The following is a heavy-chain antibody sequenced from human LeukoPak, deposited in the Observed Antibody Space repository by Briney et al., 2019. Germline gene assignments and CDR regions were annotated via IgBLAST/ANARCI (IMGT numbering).Heavy chain of an antibody. CDR3: ARGARAGYNLEPFDY. CDR2: IYYSGST. J-gene: IGHJ4*02. Sequence: SETLSLTCTVSGGSMSSYYWSWIRQPPGKGREWIGYIYYSGSTKYNPSLKSRGTISVDTSKNQFSLKPSSVTAADTAVYYCARGARAGYNLEPFDYWGQGTLVPVSS. CDR1: GGSMSSYY. V-gene: IGHV4-59*08. D-gene: IGHD5-24*01.